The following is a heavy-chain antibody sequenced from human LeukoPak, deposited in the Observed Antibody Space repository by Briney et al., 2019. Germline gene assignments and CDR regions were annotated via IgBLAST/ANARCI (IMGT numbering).Heavy chain of an antibody. Sequence: PSETLSLTCAVYGGSFSGYYWSWIRQPPGKGLEWIGEINHSGSTNYNPSLKSRVTISVDTSKNQFSLKLSSVTAADTAVYYCARRATYYDFWSGYPNWFDPWGQGTLVTVSS. V-gene: IGHV4-34*01. D-gene: IGHD3-3*01. CDR2: INHSGST. CDR1: GGSFSGYY. CDR3: ARRATYYDFWSGYPNWFDP. J-gene: IGHJ5*02.